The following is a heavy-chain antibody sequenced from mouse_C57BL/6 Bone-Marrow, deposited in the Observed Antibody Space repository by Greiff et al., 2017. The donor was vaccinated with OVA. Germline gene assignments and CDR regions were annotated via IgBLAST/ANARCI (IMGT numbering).Heavy chain of an antibody. V-gene: IGHV1-59*01. D-gene: IGHD2-12*01. CDR1: GYTFTSYW. CDR3: ARFYAGYFDV. J-gene: IGHJ1*03. CDR2: IDPSDSYT. Sequence: QVQLQQPGAELVRPGTSVKLSCKASGYTFTSYWMHWVKQRPGQGLEWIGVIDPSDSYTNYHQKFKGKATLTVATSSSTAYMQLSSLTAEDSAVYYCARFYAGYFDVWGTGTTVTVSS.